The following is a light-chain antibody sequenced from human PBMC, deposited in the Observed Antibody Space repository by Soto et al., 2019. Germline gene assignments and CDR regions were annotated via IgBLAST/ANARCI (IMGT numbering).Light chain of an antibody. V-gene: IGLV1-40*01. CDR1: SSNIGAGYD. CDR2: DNS. CDR3: QSYDSSLSAYG. J-gene: IGLJ1*01. Sequence: QSVLAQPPSVSGAPGQKVTISCTGSSSNIGAGYDLHWYQQLPGTAPKLLLYDNSNRPSGVPDRFSGSKSGTSASLAITGLQAEDEADYYCQSYDSSLSAYGFGTGTKVTVL.